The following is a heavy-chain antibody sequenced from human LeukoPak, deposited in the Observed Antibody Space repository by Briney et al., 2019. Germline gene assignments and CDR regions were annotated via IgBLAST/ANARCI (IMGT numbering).Heavy chain of an antibody. Sequence: GRSLRLSRAASGFSFNNYGMHWVRQAPGKGLEWVAVISYDGTNKYYADSVKGRFTISRDNSKNTLNLQMNSLRVEDMAVYFCAKDGGIWSPAYHFDYWGQGALVTVSS. D-gene: IGHD6-13*01. CDR3: AKDGGIWSPAYHFDY. CDR1: GFSFNNYG. CDR2: ISYDGTNK. V-gene: IGHV3-30*18. J-gene: IGHJ4*02.